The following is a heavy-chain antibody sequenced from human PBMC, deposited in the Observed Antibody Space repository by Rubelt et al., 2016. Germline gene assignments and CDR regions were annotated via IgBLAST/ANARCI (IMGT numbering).Heavy chain of an antibody. Sequence: WVRQAPGQGLEWMGWINTNTGNPTYAQGFTGRFVFSLDTSVSTAYLQISSLKAEDTAVYYCASLQYSSGWYSDYWGQGTLDTVSS. CDR2: INTNTGNP. J-gene: IGHJ4*02. V-gene: IGHV7-4-1*02. D-gene: IGHD6-19*01. CDR3: ASLQYSSGWYSDY.